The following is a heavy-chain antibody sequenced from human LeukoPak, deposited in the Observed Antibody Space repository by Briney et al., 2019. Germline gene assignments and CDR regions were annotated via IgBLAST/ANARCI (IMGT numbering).Heavy chain of an antibody. D-gene: IGHD3-3*01. CDR2: ISGSGGST. J-gene: IGHJ4*02. V-gene: IGHV3-23*01. CDR1: GFTFSSYA. CDR3: AKGPYFWSGYYYYFDY. Sequence: GGSLRLSCAASGFTFSSYAMSWVRQAPGKGLEWVSAISGSGGSTYYADSVKGRFTISRDNSKNTLYLQMNSLRAEDTAVYYCAKGPYFWSGYYYYFDYWGQGTLVTVSS.